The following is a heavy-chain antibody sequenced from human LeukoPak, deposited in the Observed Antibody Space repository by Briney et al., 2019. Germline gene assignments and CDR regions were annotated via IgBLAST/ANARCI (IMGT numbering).Heavy chain of an antibody. Sequence: PSETLSLTCTVSGGSIRSSSYYWGWIRQPPGKGLEWIGSIYYSGSTYYNPSLKSRVTISVDTSKNQFSLKLSSVTAADTAVYYCARHLPRYYFDYWGQGTLVTVSS. D-gene: IGHD5/OR15-5a*01. CDR1: GGSIRSSSYY. J-gene: IGHJ4*02. CDR3: ARHLPRYYFDY. V-gene: IGHV4-39*01. CDR2: IYYSGST.